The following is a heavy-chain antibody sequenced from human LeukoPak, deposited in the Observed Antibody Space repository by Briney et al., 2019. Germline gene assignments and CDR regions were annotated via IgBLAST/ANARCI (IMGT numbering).Heavy chain of an antibody. Sequence: PSETLSLTCAVYGGSFSGYYWSWIRQPPGKGLEWIGYIYYSGSTNYNPSLKSRVTISVDTSKNQFSLKLSSVTAADTAVYYCASKSWELVRIDHWGQGTLVTVSS. V-gene: IGHV4-59*12. J-gene: IGHJ4*02. CDR3: ASKSWELVRIDH. D-gene: IGHD1-26*01. CDR2: IYYSGST. CDR1: GGSFSGYY.